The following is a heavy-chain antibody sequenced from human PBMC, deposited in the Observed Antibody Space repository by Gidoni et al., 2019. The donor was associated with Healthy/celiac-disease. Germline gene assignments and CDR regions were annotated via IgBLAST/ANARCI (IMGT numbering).Heavy chain of an antibody. V-gene: IGHV4-61*01. CDR3: ARDPRPGGWYMGGAFDI. J-gene: IGHJ3*02. CDR1: GGSVSSGSYY. CDR2: IYYSGST. Sequence: QVQLQESGPGLVKPSETLSLTCTVSGGSVSSGSYYWSWIRQPPGKGLEWIGYIYYSGSTNYNPSLKSRVTISVDTSKNQFSLKLSSVTAADTAVYYCARDPRPGGWYMGGAFDIWGQGTMVTVSS. D-gene: IGHD6-19*01.